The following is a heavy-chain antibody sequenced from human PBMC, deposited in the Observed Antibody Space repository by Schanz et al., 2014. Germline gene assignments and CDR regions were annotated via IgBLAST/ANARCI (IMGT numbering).Heavy chain of an antibody. V-gene: IGHV3-23*04. Sequence: VQVVDSGGALVQPGRSLRLSCSTSGFNFADCAMSWFRQAPGKGLEWVSAISGSGGSTYYADSVKGRFTISRDNSKSTLYLQMNSLRAEDTAVYYCAKDGPGGSGSYSADGGMDVWGQGTTVTVSS. CDR3: AKDGPGGSGSYSADGGMDV. J-gene: IGHJ6*02. CDR1: GFNFADCA. D-gene: IGHD3-10*01. CDR2: ISGSGGST.